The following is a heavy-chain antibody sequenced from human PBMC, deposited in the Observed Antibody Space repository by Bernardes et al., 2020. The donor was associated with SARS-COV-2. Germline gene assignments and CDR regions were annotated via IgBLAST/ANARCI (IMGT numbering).Heavy chain of an antibody. CDR1: GGSISSSSYY. D-gene: IGHD2-21*02. J-gene: IGHJ6*02. CDR3: VGSSCGIDCYIGGLRSWAYGMDV. CDR2: FYGGGTT. V-gene: IGHV4-39*01. Sequence: SETLSLTCTVSGGSISSSSYYWGWIRQPPGKGLEWLGSFYGGGTTYYNPSLQSRVTKSVDTSKNQFSLRLSSVNAADTAVYYCVGSSCGIDCYIGGLRSWAYGMDVWGQGTTVTVSS.